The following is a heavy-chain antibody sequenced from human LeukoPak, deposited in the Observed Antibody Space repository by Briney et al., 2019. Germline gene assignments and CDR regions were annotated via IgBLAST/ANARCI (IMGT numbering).Heavy chain of an antibody. CDR3: ARAGEPIVGAQFDY. Sequence: PSETLSLTCAVYGGSFSGYYWSWIRQPPGKGLEWIGEINHSGSTNYNPSLKSRVTISVDTSKNQFSLKLSSVTAADTAVYYCARAGEPIVGAQFDYWGQGTLVTVSS. J-gene: IGHJ4*02. CDR1: GGSFSGYY. D-gene: IGHD1-26*01. CDR2: INHSGST. V-gene: IGHV4-34*01.